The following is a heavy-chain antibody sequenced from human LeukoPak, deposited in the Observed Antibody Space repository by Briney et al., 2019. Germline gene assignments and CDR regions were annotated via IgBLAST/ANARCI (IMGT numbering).Heavy chain of an antibody. J-gene: IGHJ4*02. CDR2: IIPIFGTA. CDR3: AREDGIAARRGSYYFDY. V-gene: IGHV1-69*05. Sequence: SVKVSCKASGGTFSSYAISWVRQAPGQGLEWMGGIIPIFGTANYAQKFQGRVTITTDESTSTAYMELSSLRSEDTAVYYYAREDGIAARRGSYYFDYWGQGTLVTVSS. D-gene: IGHD6-6*01. CDR1: GGTFSSYA.